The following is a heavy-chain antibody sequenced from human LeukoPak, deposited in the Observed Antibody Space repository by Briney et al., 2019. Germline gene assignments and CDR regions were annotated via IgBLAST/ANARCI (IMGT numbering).Heavy chain of an antibody. CDR3: ARVHYDVLAASYKWTPDY. V-gene: IGHV3-21*01. J-gene: IGHJ4*02. CDR2: ITSGGDYI. D-gene: IGHD3-9*01. Sequence: GGSLRLSCAASGFTFNTFNMNWVRQAPGKGLEWVSSITSGGDYIYYADSVKGRFTTSRDNAKNSLSLQLNSLQVEDTAVYYCARVHYDVLAASYKWTPDYWGQGTLDTVSS. CDR1: GFTFNTFN.